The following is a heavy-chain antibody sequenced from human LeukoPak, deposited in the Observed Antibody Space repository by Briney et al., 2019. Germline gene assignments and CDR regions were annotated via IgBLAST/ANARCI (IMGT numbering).Heavy chain of an antibody. CDR3: ARVLYDTDFDY. D-gene: IGHD3-16*01. V-gene: IGHV4-30-4*01. J-gene: IGHJ4*02. CDR1: GGSISSGDYY. CDR2: IYYSGST. Sequence: PSETLSLTCTVSGGSISSGDYYWSWIRQPPGKGLEWIGYIYYSGSTYYNPSLKSRFTISVDTSKNQFSLKLSSVTAADTAVYYCARVLYDTDFDYWGQGTLVTVSS.